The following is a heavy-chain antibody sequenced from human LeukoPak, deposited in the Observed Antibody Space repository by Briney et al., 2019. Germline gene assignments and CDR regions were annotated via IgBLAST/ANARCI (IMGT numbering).Heavy chain of an antibody. J-gene: IGHJ4*02. CDR3: ARDSLATRTPFDY. V-gene: IGHV4-61*02. CDR2: IYTSGRT. D-gene: IGHD5-24*01. CDR1: GGSISGGSYY. Sequence: PPETLSLTCTVSGGSISGGSYYWSWIRQPPGKGLEWIGRIYTSGRTNSNPSLKSRVTISVHTSKNQLSLKLSSVTAADTAVYYCARDSLATRTPFDYWGQGTLVTVSS.